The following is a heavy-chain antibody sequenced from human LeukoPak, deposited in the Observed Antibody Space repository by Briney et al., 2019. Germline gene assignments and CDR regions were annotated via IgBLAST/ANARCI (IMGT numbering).Heavy chain of an antibody. CDR1: GGSFSGYY. D-gene: IGHD2-15*01. CDR3: ARVRPGYCSGGSCYSTPY. J-gene: IGHJ4*02. CDR2: INHSGST. V-gene: IGHV4-34*01. Sequence: PSETLSLTCAVYGGSFSGYYWSWIRQPPGKGLEWIGEINHSGSTNYNPSLKSRVTISVDTSKNQFSLKLSSVTAADTAVYYCARVRPGYCSGGSCYSTPYWGQGTLVTVSS.